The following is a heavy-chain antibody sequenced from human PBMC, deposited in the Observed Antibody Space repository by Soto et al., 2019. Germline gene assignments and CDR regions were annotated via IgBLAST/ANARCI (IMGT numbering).Heavy chain of an antibody. D-gene: IGHD2-21*02. V-gene: IGHV1-69*02. CDR2: VIPVLGVT. Sequence: QVQLVQSGAELKKPGSSVKVSCRSGGDTFSSYTVSWVRQAPGQGLEWMGRVIPVLGVTNYARKFQGRVSITAEKSTSTAYLELRSLTSGDSGVYYCARRRYCGADCYSQYYCGMDIWGQGTTVTVSS. CDR3: ARRRYCGADCYSQYYCGMDI. CDR1: GDTFSSYT. J-gene: IGHJ6*02.